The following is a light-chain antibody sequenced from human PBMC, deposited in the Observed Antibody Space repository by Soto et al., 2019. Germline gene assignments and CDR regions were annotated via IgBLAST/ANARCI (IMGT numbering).Light chain of an antibody. CDR1: QSIRNN. Sequence: EIVMTQSPPTLSVSPGERAALSCTASQSIRNNLAWYQKKPGLAPRLLIYGASTRATGIPARFSGSGSGTEFTLTISSLQSEDFATYYCQQVYSFPHTFGQGTKLEV. CDR3: QQVYSFPHT. J-gene: IGKJ2*01. CDR2: GAS. V-gene: IGKV3D-15*01.